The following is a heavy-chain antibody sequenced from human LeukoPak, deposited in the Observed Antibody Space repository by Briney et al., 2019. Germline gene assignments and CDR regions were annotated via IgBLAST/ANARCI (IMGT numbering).Heavy chain of an antibody. CDR3: ARVVVRRGYYYYYGMDV. CDR2: INPNSGGT. CDR1: GYTFTGYY. Sequence: ASVEVSCKASGYTFTGYYMHWVRQAPGQGLEWMGWINPNSGGTNYAQKFQGRVTMTRDTSISTAYMELSRLRSDDTAVYYCARVVVRRGYYYYYGMDVWGQGTTVTVSS. D-gene: IGHD3-22*01. V-gene: IGHV1-2*02. J-gene: IGHJ6*02.